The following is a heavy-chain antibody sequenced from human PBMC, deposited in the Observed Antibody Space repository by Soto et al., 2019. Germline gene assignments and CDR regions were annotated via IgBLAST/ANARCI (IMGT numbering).Heavy chain of an antibody. V-gene: IGHV5-10-1*01. CDR3: ARRNSYGYYYYGMDV. CDR2: IDPRDSYT. Sequence: PGESLKISCKGSGYSFTSYWISWVRQMPGKGLEWMGRIDPRDSYTNYSPSFQGHVTISADKSISTAYLQWSSLKASDTAMYYCARRNSYGYYYYGMDVWGQGTTVTVSS. CDR1: GYSFTSYW. D-gene: IGHD5-18*01. J-gene: IGHJ6*02.